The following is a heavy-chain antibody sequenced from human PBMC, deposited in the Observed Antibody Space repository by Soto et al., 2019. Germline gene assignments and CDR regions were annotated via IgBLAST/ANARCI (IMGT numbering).Heavy chain of an antibody. V-gene: IGHV3-33*01. D-gene: IGHD3-9*01. J-gene: IGHJ6*02. CDR2: IWYDGSNK. CDR3: ATDLNDDILTGYENGMDV. Sequence: QVQLVESGGGVVQPGRSLRLSCAASGFTFSSYGMHWVRQAPGKGLEWVAVIWYDGSNKYYADSVKGRFTISRDNSKNTXXLQMNSLRAEDTAVYYCATDLNDDILTGYENGMDVWGQGTTVTVSS. CDR1: GFTFSSYG.